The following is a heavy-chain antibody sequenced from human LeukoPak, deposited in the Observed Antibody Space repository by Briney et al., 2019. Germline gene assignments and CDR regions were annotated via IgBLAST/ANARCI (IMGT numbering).Heavy chain of an antibody. CDR2: IYYSGNT. D-gene: IGHD5-24*01. CDR1: GVSISSYY. CDR3: ARGGSRDGYNRPLDY. Sequence: SETLSLTCTVSGVSISSYYWSWIRQPPGKGLEWIGYIYYSGNTNYSPSLKSRVTTSVDTSKDQFSLKLSSVTAADTAVYYCARGGSRDGYNRPLDYWGQGTLVTVSS. J-gene: IGHJ4*02. V-gene: IGHV4-59*01.